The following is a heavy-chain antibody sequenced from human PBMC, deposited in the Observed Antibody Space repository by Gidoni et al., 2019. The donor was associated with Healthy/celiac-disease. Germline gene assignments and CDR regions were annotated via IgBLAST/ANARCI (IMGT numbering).Heavy chain of an antibody. CDR2: INHSGST. CDR1: GGSFSGYY. Sequence: QVQLQQCGAGLLKPSETLSLTCAVYGGSFSGYYWSWIRQPPGKGLEWIGEINHSGSTNYNPSLKSRVTISVDTSKNQFSLKLSSVTAADTAVYYCARTPLVPAAYDAFDIWGQGTMVTVSS. J-gene: IGHJ3*02. CDR3: ARTPLVPAAYDAFDI. V-gene: IGHV4-34*01. D-gene: IGHD2-2*01.